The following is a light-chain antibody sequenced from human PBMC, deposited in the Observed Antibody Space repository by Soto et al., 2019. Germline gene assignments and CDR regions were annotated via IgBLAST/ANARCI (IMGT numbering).Light chain of an antibody. CDR3: QQYGDWPPDT. CDR2: GAS. Sequence: EVVLTQSPATLSVSPGDRATRSCRASQSVSRNLAWYQQKPGQAPRLLIYGASTRATGVPARFSGSGSATEFTLSISNLQSEDVAVYYCQQYGDWPPDTFGQGTKLEI. J-gene: IGKJ2*01. CDR1: QSVSRN. V-gene: IGKV3-15*01.